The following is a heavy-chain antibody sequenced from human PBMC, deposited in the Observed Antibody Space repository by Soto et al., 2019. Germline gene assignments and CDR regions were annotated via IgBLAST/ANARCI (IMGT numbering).Heavy chain of an antibody. CDR2: IIPIFGTA. D-gene: IGHD3-22*01. Sequence: ASVKVSCKASGGTFSSYAISWVRQAPGQGLEWMGGIIPIFGTANYAQKFQGRVTITADESTSTAYMEPSSLRSEDTAVYYCAREEQRYYYDSSGYFDYWGQGTLVTVSS. J-gene: IGHJ4*02. CDR3: AREEQRYYYDSSGYFDY. CDR1: GGTFSSYA. V-gene: IGHV1-69*13.